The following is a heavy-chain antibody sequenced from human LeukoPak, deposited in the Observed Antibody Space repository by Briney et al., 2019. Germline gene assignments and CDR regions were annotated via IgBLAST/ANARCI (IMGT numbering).Heavy chain of an antibody. V-gene: IGHV3-23*01. D-gene: IGHD3-22*01. J-gene: IGHJ3*02. Sequence: PGGSLRLSCAASGFTFSSYAMSWVRQAPGKGLEWVSAISGSGGSTYYADSVKGRFTISRDNSKNTPYLQMNSLRAEDTAVYYCAKDIPDSSGYYPDAFDIWGQGTVVTVSS. CDR3: AKDIPDSSGYYPDAFDI. CDR2: ISGSGGST. CDR1: GFTFSSYA.